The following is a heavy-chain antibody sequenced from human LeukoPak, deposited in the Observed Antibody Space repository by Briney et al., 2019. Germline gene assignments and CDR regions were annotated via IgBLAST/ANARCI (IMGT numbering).Heavy chain of an antibody. CDR1: GDSVSSNSAA. J-gene: IGHJ6*02. V-gene: IGHV6-1*01. D-gene: IGHD6-19*01. CDR3: ARVPYSSGWYIRYGVDV. Sequence: SQTLSLTCAISGDSVSSNSAAWNWIRQSPSRGLEWLGRTYYRSKWYNDYAVSVKSRITINPDTSKNQFSLQLNSVTPEDTAVYYCARVPYSSGWYIRYGVDVWGQGTTVTVSS. CDR2: TYYRSKWYN.